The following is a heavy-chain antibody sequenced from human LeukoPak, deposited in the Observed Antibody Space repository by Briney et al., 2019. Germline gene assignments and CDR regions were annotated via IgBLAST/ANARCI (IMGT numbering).Heavy chain of an antibody. Sequence: ASVKVSCKASGYTFTSYDINWVRQAPGQGLEWMAWMNPNSANTGYAPKFQGRVTMTRNISISTAYMELSSLRSEDTAVYYCARGIGPEIAAANYWGQGTLVTVSS. J-gene: IGHJ4*02. V-gene: IGHV1-8*01. CDR2: MNPNSANT. CDR1: GYTFTSYD. CDR3: ARGIGPEIAAANY. D-gene: IGHD6-13*01.